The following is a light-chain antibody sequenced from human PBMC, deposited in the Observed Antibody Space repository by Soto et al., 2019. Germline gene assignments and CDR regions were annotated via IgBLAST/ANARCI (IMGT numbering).Light chain of an antibody. Sequence: QMTQSPSTLSASVGDRVTITCRASQSISSWLAWYQQKPGKAPNLLIYEASRLESAVPSRFSGSASGTEFTLTINSLQPDDFATYFCQQYSSYPETFGQGTKVDIK. CDR1: QSISSW. J-gene: IGKJ1*01. CDR2: EAS. CDR3: QQYSSYPET. V-gene: IGKV1-5*03.